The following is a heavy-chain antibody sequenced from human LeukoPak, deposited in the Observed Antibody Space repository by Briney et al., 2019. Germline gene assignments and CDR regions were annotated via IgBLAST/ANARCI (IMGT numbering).Heavy chain of an antibody. J-gene: IGHJ4*02. Sequence: PSETLSLTCTVSGGSISSYYWSRIRQPPGKGLEWIGYIYYSGSTNYNPSLKSRVTISVDTSKNQFSLKLSSVTAADTAVYYCARSRRRPRFDYWGQGTLVTVSS. CDR3: ARSRRRPRFDY. CDR2: IYYSGST. CDR1: GGSISSYY. V-gene: IGHV4-59*01.